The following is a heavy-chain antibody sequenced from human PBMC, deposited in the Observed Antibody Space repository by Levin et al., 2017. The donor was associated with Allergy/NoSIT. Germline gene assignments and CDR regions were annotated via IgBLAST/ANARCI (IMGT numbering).Heavy chain of an antibody. Sequence: ASVKVSCKASGYTFTVYYIHWVRQAPGQGLEWMGYISPNSGDTNYAQKFRGRVTMTRDTSVSTAYMELSRLRSDDTAVYYCARSSTGNWGQGTMVTVSS. CDR2: ISPNSGDT. V-gene: IGHV1-2*02. J-gene: IGHJ3*01. CDR3: ARSSTGN. D-gene: IGHD3-10*01. CDR1: GYTFTVYY.